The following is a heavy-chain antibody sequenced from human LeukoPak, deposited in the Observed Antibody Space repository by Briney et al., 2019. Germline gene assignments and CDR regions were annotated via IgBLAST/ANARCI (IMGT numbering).Heavy chain of an antibody. Sequence: GGSLRLSCAVSGFTVRSSHMSWVRQAPGKGLEWVSVLYSGGNTFYEDSVKGRFTISRDNSKNTLYLQMNSLRAEGTAVYYCATQNWGSRAFDYWGQGTLVTVSS. CDR2: LYSGGNT. V-gene: IGHV3-66*01. J-gene: IGHJ4*02. CDR3: ATQNWGSRAFDY. CDR1: GFTVRSSH. D-gene: IGHD7-27*01.